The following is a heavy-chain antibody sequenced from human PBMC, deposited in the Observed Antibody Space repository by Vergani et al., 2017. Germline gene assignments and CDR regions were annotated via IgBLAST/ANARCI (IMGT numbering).Heavy chain of an antibody. CDR1: GFTFSSYA. CDR2: ISGSCGST. Sequence: EVQLLESGGGLVQPGGSLRLSCAASGFTFSSYAMSWVRQAPGKGLEWVSAISGSCGSTYYADSVKGRFTISRDNSKNTLYLQMNSLRAEDTAVYYCAKDFLATYYYGSGSYSGFDYWGQGTLVTVSS. CDR3: AKDFLATYYYGSGSYSGFDY. D-gene: IGHD3-10*01. V-gene: IGHV3-23*01. J-gene: IGHJ4*02.